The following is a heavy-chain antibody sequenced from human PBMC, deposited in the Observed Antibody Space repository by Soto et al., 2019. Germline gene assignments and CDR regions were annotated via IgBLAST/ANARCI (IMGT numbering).Heavy chain of an antibody. J-gene: IGHJ4*02. Sequence: EVQLVESGGDLVKPGGCLRLSCAVSGITFINAWMSWVRQAPGKGLEWVGRIKNKADGGTADYAAPVRGRFTISRDDSKNTLFLQMNRLETEDTAVYYCTTDPGDYEDFWGQGTLVTVSS. CDR3: TTDPGDYEDF. D-gene: IGHD4-17*01. V-gene: IGHV3-15*01. CDR1: GITFINAW. CDR2: IKNKADGGTA.